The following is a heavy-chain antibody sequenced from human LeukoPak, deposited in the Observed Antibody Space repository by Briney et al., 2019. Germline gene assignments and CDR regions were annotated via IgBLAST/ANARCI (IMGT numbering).Heavy chain of an antibody. CDR3: ASGRQLGY. V-gene: IGHV3-7*01. CDR1: GFTFSNYW. J-gene: IGHJ4*02. CDR2: IKEDGSEK. Sequence: AGGSLRLSCAASGFTFSNYWMSWVRQAPGKGLEWVANIKEDGSEKYYVDSVKSRFTISRDNARNSLYLQMNSLRAEDTAVYYCASGRQLGYWGQGTLVTVSS. D-gene: IGHD6-13*01.